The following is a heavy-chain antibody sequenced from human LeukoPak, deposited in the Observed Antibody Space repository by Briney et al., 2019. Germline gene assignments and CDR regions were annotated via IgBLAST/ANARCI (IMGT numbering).Heavy chain of an antibody. J-gene: IGHJ5*02. V-gene: IGHV3-30-3*01. D-gene: IGHD1-26*01. Sequence: GGSLRLSCAASGFTFSSYAMHWVRQAPGKGLEWVAVISYDGSNKYYADSVKGRFTISRDNSKNTLYLQMNSLRAEDTAVYYCAGENAAGSYSTWGQGTLVTVSS. CDR3: AGENAAGSYST. CDR2: ISYDGSNK. CDR1: GFTFSSYA.